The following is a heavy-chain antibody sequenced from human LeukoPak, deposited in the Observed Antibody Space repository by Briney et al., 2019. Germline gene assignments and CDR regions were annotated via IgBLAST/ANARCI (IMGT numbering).Heavy chain of an antibody. CDR1: GFTFSRYG. CDR3: ARWPTGYWDYYMDV. V-gene: IGHV3-30*03. CDR2: ISYDASNK. Sequence: PGGSLRLSCAASGFTFSRYGMHWVRQTPGKGLEWVAVISYDASNKYYADSVKGRFTISRDNFKNTLYLQMNSLRAEDTAVYYCARWPTGYWDYYMDVWGKGTTVTISS. J-gene: IGHJ6*03. D-gene: IGHD3-9*01.